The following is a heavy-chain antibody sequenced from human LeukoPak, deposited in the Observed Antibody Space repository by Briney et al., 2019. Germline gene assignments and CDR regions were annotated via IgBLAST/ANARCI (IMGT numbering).Heavy chain of an antibody. Sequence: SETLSLTCTVSGGSISNYYWSWIRQPPGKGLEWLGYISYSASSNYNPSLTSRVSISVDTSKNKFSLKLNSVTAADTAVYYCARGRGWLQYYFDYWGQGTLVTVSS. CDR1: GGSISNYY. D-gene: IGHD5-24*01. V-gene: IGHV4-59*01. J-gene: IGHJ4*02. CDR2: ISYSASS. CDR3: ARGRGWLQYYFDY.